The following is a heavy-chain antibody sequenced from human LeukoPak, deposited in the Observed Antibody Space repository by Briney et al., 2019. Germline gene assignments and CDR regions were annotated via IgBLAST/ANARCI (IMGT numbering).Heavy chain of an antibody. V-gene: IGHV3-23*01. D-gene: IGHD6-13*01. CDR2: ISGSGGST. CDR1: GFTFSSYA. Sequence: PGGSLRLSCAASGFTFSSYAMSWVRQAPGKGLEWVSAISGSGGSTYYADSVKGRFTISRDNSKNMVYLQMNGLRAEDTAVYYCAKDLYSSRWYLFDYWGQGTLVTVSS. J-gene: IGHJ4*02. CDR3: AKDLYSSRWYLFDY.